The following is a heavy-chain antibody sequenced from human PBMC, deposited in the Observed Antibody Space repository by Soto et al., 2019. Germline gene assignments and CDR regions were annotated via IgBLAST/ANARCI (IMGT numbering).Heavy chain of an antibody. Sequence: GGSLRLSCAASGFTFSSYAMSWVRQAPGKGLEWVSAISGSGGSTYYADSVKGRFTISRDNSKNTLYLQMNSLRAEDTAVYYCAKGRSTIFGVVIIPVYYYGMDVWGQGTTVTVSS. CDR3: AKGRSTIFGVVIIPVYYYGMDV. CDR1: GFTFSSYA. CDR2: ISGSGGST. D-gene: IGHD3-3*01. J-gene: IGHJ6*02. V-gene: IGHV3-23*01.